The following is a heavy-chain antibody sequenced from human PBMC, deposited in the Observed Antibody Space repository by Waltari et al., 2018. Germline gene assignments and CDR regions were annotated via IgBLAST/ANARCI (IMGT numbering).Heavy chain of an antibody. CDR2: INPNNGAT. D-gene: IGHD7-27*01. Sequence: QVQLVQSGVEVKKPGATVRVSCTAAGYTFTVYYLPWIRQAPGQGPEWMGWINPNNGATHYAQKFQGRVTMTRDTSINTAYLEVTSDDTAVYFCARDRWGESHGYGYWGRGTLVTVSS. CDR1: GYTFTVYY. V-gene: IGHV1-2*02. J-gene: IGHJ4*02. CDR3: ARDRWGESHGYGY.